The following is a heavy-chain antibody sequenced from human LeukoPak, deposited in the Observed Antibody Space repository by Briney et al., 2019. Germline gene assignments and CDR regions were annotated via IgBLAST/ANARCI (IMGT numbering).Heavy chain of an antibody. D-gene: IGHD3-10*02. V-gene: IGHV3-7*01. Sequence: GGSLRLSCAASGFTFSSYWMNWVRQAPGKRLEWVANIKQDGSEKYYVDSVKGRFTISRDNANNSLYLQMNSLRAEDTAVYYCAELGITMIGGVWGKGTTVTFSS. CDR3: AELGITMIGGV. J-gene: IGHJ6*04. CDR2: IKQDGSEK. CDR1: GFTFSSYW.